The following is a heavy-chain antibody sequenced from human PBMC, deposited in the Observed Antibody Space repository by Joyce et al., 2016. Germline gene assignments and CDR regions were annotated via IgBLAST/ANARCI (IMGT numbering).Heavy chain of an antibody. Sequence: VHLVESGGGLIQPGGSLRLSCEASVFTVSSNFMTWVRQAQGKEREWVALLYADGMTYYAESVKGRFTISRDNSKNTLYLQMNSLRAEDTVVYFCARRIEGVTRGNPFDIWGQGTMVTVSS. CDR1: VFTVSSNF. V-gene: IGHV3-53*01. J-gene: IGHJ3*02. D-gene: IGHD1-26*01. CDR2: LYADGMT. CDR3: ARRIEGVTRGNPFDI.